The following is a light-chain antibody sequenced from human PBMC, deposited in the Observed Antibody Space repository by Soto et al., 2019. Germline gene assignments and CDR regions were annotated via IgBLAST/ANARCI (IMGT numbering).Light chain of an antibody. CDR3: QQRSNWRFT. CDR2: DAS. J-gene: IGKJ3*01. CDR1: QSVSSY. V-gene: IGKV3-11*01. Sequence: EIGMTQSPATLSLSPAERATLSCRASQSVSSYLAWYQQKPGQAPRLLIYDASNRATGVPARFSGSGSGTDFTLTISSLESEDFAVYYCQQRSNWRFTFGPGTKVDIK.